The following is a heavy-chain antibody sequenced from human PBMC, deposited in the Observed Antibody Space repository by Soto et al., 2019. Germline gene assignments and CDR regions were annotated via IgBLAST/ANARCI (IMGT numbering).Heavy chain of an antibody. CDR2: IYYSGST. D-gene: IGHD3-3*01. J-gene: IGHJ6*03. CDR1: GGSISSYY. Sequence: PSETLSLTCTVSGGSISSYYWSWIRQPPGKGLEWIGYIYYSGSTNYNPSLKSRVTISVDTSKNQFSLKLSSVTAADTAVYYCASFKAPLSYDFWSGYYPQLGYYMDVWGKGTTVTVSS. CDR3: ASFKAPLSYDFWSGYYPQLGYYMDV. V-gene: IGHV4-59*01.